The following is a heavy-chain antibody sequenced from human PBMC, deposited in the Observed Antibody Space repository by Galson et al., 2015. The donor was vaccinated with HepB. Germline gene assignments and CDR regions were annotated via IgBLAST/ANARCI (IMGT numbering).Heavy chain of an antibody. J-gene: IGHJ6*02. CDR1: GFTFGSYN. V-gene: IGHV3-21*01. Sequence: SLRLSCAASGFTFGSYNMYWVRQAPGRGLEWVSSISGSGSYIFYADSVRGRFTISRDNAKNSLYLQMNSLRAEDTAVYYCARDPPLGTPFDWLLIPYYYYGMDVWGQGTTVTVSS. CDR3: ARDPPLGTPFDWLLIPYYYYGMDV. D-gene: IGHD3-9*01. CDR2: ISGSGSYI.